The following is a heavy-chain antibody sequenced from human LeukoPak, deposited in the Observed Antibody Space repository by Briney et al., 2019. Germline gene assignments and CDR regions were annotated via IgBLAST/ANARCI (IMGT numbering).Heavy chain of an antibody. CDR2: IYYSGST. D-gene: IGHD3-22*01. CDR3: ARLEGRITMIVVVTPMNAFDI. V-gene: IGHV4-39*01. Sequence: SETLSLTCTVSGGSISSSSYYWGWIRQPPGKGLEWIGSIYYSGSTYYNPSLKSRDTISVDTSKNQFSLKLSSVTAADTAVYYCARLEGRITMIVVVTPMNAFDIWGQGTMVTVSS. CDR1: GGSISSSSYY. J-gene: IGHJ3*02.